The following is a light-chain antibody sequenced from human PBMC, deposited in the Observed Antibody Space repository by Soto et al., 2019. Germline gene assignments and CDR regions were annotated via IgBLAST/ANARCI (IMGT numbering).Light chain of an antibody. CDR2: ANS. Sequence: QSVLTQPPSVSGAPGQRVTISCTGSSSNIGAGYDVHWYKQLPGTAPKLLIYANSNRPSGVPDRFSGSKSDTSASLAITGLRAEDEADYYCQSYDSSLSGYVFGTGTKLTVL. V-gene: IGLV1-40*01. CDR1: SSNIGAGYD. CDR3: QSYDSSLSGYV. J-gene: IGLJ1*01.